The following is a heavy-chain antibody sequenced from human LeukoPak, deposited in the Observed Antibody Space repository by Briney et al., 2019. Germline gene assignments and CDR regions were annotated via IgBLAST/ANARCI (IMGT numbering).Heavy chain of an antibody. CDR3: ARDGSGSYYASYYFDY. CDR2: ISAYNGNT. D-gene: IGHD1-26*01. J-gene: IGHJ4*02. V-gene: IGHV1-18*01. Sequence: ASVKVSCKASGYTFTSYGISWVQQAPGQGLEWMGWISAYNGNTNYAQKLQGRVTMTTDTSTSTAYMELRSLRADDTAVYYCARDGSGSYYASYYFDYWGQGTLVTVSS. CDR1: GYTFTSYG.